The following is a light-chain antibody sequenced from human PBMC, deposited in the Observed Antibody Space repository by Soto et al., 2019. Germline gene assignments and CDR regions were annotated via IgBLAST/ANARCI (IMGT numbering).Light chain of an antibody. CDR1: SSHIGNNY. CDR2: DNN. CDR3: GTWDSSLSAVV. V-gene: IGLV1-51*01. J-gene: IGLJ2*01. Sequence: QSVLTQPPSVSAAPGQKVTISCSGSSSHIGNNYVSWYQQLTGTAPKLLIYDNNKRTSGIPYRFSGSKSGTSATLGITGLQTGDEADYYCGTWDSSLSAVVFGGGTKVTVL.